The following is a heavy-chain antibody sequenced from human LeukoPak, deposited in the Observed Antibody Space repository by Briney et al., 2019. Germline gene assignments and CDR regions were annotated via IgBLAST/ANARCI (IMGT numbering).Heavy chain of an antibody. Sequence: ASVKVSCKASGYTFTTYYLHWVRQAPGQALEWMGWINPKNGGTNYAQKFQDRFTMTRDTSICTAYMELSSLTSDDTAVYYCARDPGHTYYYDPWGQGTLVTVSS. CDR1: GYTFTTYY. V-gene: IGHV1-2*02. D-gene: IGHD3-22*01. J-gene: IGHJ4*02. CDR2: INPKNGGT. CDR3: ARDPGHTYYYDP.